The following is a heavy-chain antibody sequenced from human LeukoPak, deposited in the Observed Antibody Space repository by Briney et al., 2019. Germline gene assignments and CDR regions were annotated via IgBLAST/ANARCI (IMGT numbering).Heavy chain of an antibody. D-gene: IGHD2-21*02. CDR1: GGSISSSSYY. J-gene: IGHJ4*02. CDR2: IYYSGST. Sequence: SETLSLTCTVSGGSISSSSYYWGWIRQPPGKGLECIGSIYYSGSTYYNPSLKSRVTISVDTSKNQFSLKLSSVTAADTAVYYCARRPVVVTAPIDYWGQGTLVTVSS. CDR3: ARRPVVVTAPIDY. V-gene: IGHV4-39*01.